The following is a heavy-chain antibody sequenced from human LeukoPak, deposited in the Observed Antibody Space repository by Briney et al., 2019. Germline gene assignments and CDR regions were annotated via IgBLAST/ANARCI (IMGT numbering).Heavy chain of an antibody. CDR3: ARGRGYSGYDTTDY. CDR1: GGSFSGYY. V-gene: IGHV4-34*01. Sequence: SETLSLTCAVYGGSFSGYYWSWIRQPPGKGLEWIGEINHSGSTNYNPSLKSRVTISVDTSKNQFSLKLSFVTAADTAVYYCARGRGYSGYDTTDYWGQGTLVTVSS. CDR2: INHSGST. J-gene: IGHJ4*02. D-gene: IGHD5-12*01.